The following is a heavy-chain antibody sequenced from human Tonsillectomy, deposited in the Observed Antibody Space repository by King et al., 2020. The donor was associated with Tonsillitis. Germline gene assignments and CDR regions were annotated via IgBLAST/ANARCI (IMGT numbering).Heavy chain of an antibody. J-gene: IGHJ3*02. D-gene: IGHD6-6*01. V-gene: IGHV4-4*02. CDR3: AREGYSSSSPDAFDI. CDR2: IYHRGST. Sequence: VQLQESGPGLVKPSGTLSLTCAVSGGSISSSNWWSWVRQPPGKGLEGIGEIYHRGSTDYNPSLRSRVTISLDKSKNQFSLKLSSVTAADTAVYYCAREGYSSSSPDAFDIWGQGTMVTVSS. CDR1: GGSISSSNW.